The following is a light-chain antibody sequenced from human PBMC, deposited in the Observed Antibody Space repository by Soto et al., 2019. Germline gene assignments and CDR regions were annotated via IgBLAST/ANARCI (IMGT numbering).Light chain of an antibody. J-gene: IGKJ1*01. Sequence: DIQLTQSPSFLSASVGDRVTITCRASQGISSFLAWYQQKPGKAPKLLIYAASTLQSGVPSRFSGGGSGTEFTLTINSLQPKDFATYYCQQLNSYPRTFGQGTKVEIK. CDR3: QQLNSYPRT. CDR1: QGISSF. CDR2: AAS. V-gene: IGKV1-9*01.